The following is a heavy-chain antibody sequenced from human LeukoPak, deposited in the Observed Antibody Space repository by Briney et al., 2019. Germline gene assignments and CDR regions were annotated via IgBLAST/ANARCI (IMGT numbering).Heavy chain of an antibody. Sequence: ASVKVSCKASGYTFTGYYTHWVRQAPGQGLEWMGWINPNSGGTNYAQKFQGRVTMTRDTSISTAYMELSRLRSDDTAVYYCARVLGSGSYPFKKYYFDYWGQGTLVTVSS. V-gene: IGHV1-2*02. CDR3: ARVLGSGSYPFKKYYFDY. J-gene: IGHJ4*02. CDR2: INPNSGGT. D-gene: IGHD1-26*01. CDR1: GYTFTGYY.